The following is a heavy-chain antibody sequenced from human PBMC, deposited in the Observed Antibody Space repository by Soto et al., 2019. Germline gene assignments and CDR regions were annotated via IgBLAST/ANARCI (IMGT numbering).Heavy chain of an antibody. CDR1: GFTFSSYW. CDR3: ARIGLRWFGELFKSPFDY. Sequence: EVQLVESGGGLVQPGGSLRLSCAASGFTFSSYWMHWVRQAPGKGLVWVSRINSDGSSTSYADSVKGRFTISRDNAKNTLYLQMNSLRAEDTAVYYCARIGLRWFGELFKSPFDYWGQGTLVTVSS. J-gene: IGHJ4*02. D-gene: IGHD3-10*01. V-gene: IGHV3-74*01. CDR2: INSDGSST.